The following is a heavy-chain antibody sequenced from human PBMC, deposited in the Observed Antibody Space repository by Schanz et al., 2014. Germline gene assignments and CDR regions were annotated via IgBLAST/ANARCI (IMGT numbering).Heavy chain of an antibody. J-gene: IGHJ3*02. V-gene: IGHV1-69*02. CDR1: GGTFNSYT. Sequence: QVQLVQSGAEVKKPGSSMKVSCKASGGTFNSYTINWLRQAPGQGLEWMGRIIPIHGIVNYAQRFQDRVRITADKSTSTAYMELSSLRSDDTAVYYCARGGGPEDVFDIWGQGTIXTVSS. CDR3: ARGGGPEDVFDI. D-gene: IGHD2-15*01. CDR2: IIPIHGIV.